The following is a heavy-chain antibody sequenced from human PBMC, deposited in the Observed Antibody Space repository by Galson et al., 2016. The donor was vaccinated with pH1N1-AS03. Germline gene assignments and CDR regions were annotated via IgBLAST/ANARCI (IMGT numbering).Heavy chain of an antibody. D-gene: IGHD1-1*01. CDR3: VRFTGMDFTLYYFAY. CDR1: GFTFNNYA. Sequence: SLRLSCAASGFTFNNYAMDWVRQAPGKGLEWISVISGSGDSTYYADSVKGRFTISRDNSKNTLYLQMDSLRAADTAVYFCVRFTGMDFTLYYFAYWGQGALVTVSS. J-gene: IGHJ4*02. CDR2: ISGSGDST. V-gene: IGHV3-23*01.